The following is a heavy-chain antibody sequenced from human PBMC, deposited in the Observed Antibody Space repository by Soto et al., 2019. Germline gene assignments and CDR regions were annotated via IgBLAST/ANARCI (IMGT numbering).Heavy chain of an antibody. CDR3: ARPSTVVKDAFDI. CDR2: IIPIFGTA. J-gene: IGHJ3*02. D-gene: IGHD4-17*01. Sequence: SVKVSRKASGGTFSSYAISWVRQAPGQGLEWMGGIIPIFGTANYAQKFQGRVTITADESTSTAYMELSSLRSEDTAVYYCARPSTVVKDAFDIWGQGTMVTVSS. CDR1: GGTFSSYA. V-gene: IGHV1-69*13.